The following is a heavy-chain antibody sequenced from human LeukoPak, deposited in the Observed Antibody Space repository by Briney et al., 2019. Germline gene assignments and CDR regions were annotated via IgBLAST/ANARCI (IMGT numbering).Heavy chain of an antibody. CDR1: GFTFSSYS. J-gene: IGHJ4*02. Sequence: GGSLRLSCAASGFTFSSYSMNWVRQAPGKGLEWVSSISSSSSYIYYADSVKGRFTISRDNSKNTLYLQMNSLRAEDTAVYYCARDRGGSYYEGTFDYWGQGTLVTVSS. CDR2: ISSSSSYI. CDR3: ARDRGGSYYEGTFDY. D-gene: IGHD1-26*01. V-gene: IGHV3-21*01.